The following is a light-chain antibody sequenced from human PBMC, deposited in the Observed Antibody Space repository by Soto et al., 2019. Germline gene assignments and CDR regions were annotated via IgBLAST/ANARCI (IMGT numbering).Light chain of an antibody. J-gene: IGKJ1*01. Sequence: EIVMTQSPATLSVSPGESATLSCRASQSVSSNLAWYQQKPGQAPRLLISGSSTRATGIPARFSGGGSGTEFTLTLSSLQSEDFAVYYCQQYNNWPPTWTFGQGTKVEIK. CDR3: QQYNNWPPTWT. CDR1: QSVSSN. CDR2: GSS. V-gene: IGKV3-15*01.